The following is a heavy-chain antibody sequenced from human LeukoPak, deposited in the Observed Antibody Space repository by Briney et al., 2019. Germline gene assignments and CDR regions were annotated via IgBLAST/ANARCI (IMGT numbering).Heavy chain of an antibody. CDR1: GGSFSGYY. Sequence: SETLSLTCAVYGGSFSGYYWSWIRQPPGKGLEWIGEINHSGGTNYNPSLKSRVTISVDTSKNQFSLKLSSVTAADTAVYYCARPHPSGSRYFSTWGQGTLVTVSS. J-gene: IGHJ5*02. D-gene: IGHD3-9*01. V-gene: IGHV4-34*01. CDR2: INHSGGT. CDR3: ARPHPSGSRYFST.